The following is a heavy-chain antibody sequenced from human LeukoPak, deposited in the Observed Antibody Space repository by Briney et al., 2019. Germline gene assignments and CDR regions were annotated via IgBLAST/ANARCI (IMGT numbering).Heavy chain of an antibody. Sequence: GGSLRLSCAASRFTFSSYAMHWVRQAPGKGLEWVEVISYDGSNKYYADSVKGRFTISRDNSKNTLYLQMNSLRAEDTAVYYCAKDRCSNGIGCYYYYMDVWGKGTTVTISS. CDR3: AKDRCSNGIGCYYYYMDV. D-gene: IGHD2-8*01. CDR2: ISYDGSNK. V-gene: IGHV3-30-3*02. CDR1: RFTFSSYA. J-gene: IGHJ6*03.